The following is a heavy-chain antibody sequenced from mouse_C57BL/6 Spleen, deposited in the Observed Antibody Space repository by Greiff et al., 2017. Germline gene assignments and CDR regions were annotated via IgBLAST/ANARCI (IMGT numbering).Heavy chain of an antibody. D-gene: IGHD1-1*01. V-gene: IGHV1-81*01. Sequence: VMLVESGAELSRPGASVMLSCKASGYTFTSYGISWVKQSTGQGLEWIGEIYPRSGNTYYNEKFKGKATLTADKSSSTAYMELRSLTSEDSAVYFCARWNYYGSSGPFAYWGQGTLVTVSA. CDR1: GYTFTSYG. CDR2: IYPRSGNT. J-gene: IGHJ3*01. CDR3: ARWNYYGSSGPFAY.